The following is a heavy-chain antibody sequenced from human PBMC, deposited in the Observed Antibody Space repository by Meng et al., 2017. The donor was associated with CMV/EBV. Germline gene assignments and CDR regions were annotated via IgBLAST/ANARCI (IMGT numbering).Heavy chain of an antibody. CDR2: INPSGGST. CDR3: ARDPTRNSSSWYGLNY. D-gene: IGHD6-13*01. Sequence: ASVKVSCKASGYTFTSYYMHWVRQDPGQGLEWMGIINPSGGSTSYAQKFQGRVTMTRDTSTSTVYMELSSLRSEDTAVYYCARDPTRNSSSWYGLNYWGQGTLVTVSS. CDR1: GYTFTSYY. J-gene: IGHJ4*02. V-gene: IGHV1-46*01.